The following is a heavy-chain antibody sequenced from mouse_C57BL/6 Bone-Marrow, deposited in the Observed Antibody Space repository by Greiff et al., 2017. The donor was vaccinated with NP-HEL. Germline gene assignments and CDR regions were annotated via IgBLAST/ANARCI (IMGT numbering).Heavy chain of an antibody. D-gene: IGHD1-1*01. J-gene: IGHJ2*01. Sequence: EVMLVESGGGLVQPGGSLSLSCAASGFTFTDYYMSWVRQPPGKALEWLGFIRNKANGYTTEYSASVKGRFTISRDNSQSILYLQMNALRAEDSATYYCARSSGSSPYYFDYWGQGTTLTVSS. CDR3: ARSSGSSPYYFDY. V-gene: IGHV7-3*01. CDR2: IRNKANGYTT. CDR1: GFTFTDYY.